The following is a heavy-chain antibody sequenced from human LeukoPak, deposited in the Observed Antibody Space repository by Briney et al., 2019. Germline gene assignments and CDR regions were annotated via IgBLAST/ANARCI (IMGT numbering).Heavy chain of an antibody. Sequence: GGSLRLSCAASGFTFSSYAMSWVRQAPGKGLEWVSAISGSGGSTYYADSVKGRSTISRDNSKSTLYLQMNSLRAEDTAVYYCAKDPPFWADGTGDYFDYWGQGTLVTVSS. J-gene: IGHJ4*02. CDR1: GFTFSSYA. CDR3: AKDPPFWADGTGDYFDY. D-gene: IGHD3-10*01. CDR2: ISGSGGST. V-gene: IGHV3-23*01.